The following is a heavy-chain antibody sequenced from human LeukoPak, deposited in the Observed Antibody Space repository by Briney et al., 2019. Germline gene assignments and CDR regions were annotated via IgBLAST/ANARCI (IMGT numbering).Heavy chain of an antibody. V-gene: IGHV3-33*01. D-gene: IGHD3-10*01. CDR1: GFTFSSYG. J-gene: IGHJ4*02. Sequence: GGSLRLSCAASGFTFSSYGMHWVRQAPGKGLEWVAVIWYDGSNKYYADSVKGRFTISGDNSKNTLYLQMNSLRAEDTAVYYCARDEGYYGSGSYYPNYWGQGTLVAVSS. CDR3: ARDEGYYGSGSYYPNY. CDR2: IWYDGSNK.